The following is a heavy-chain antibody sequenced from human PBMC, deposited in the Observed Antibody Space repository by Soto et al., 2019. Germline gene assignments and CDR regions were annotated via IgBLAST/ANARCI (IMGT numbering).Heavy chain of an antibody. CDR3: ARDQGVDSSGWYNWFDP. V-gene: IGHV1-69*06. CDR2: IIPIFGTA. CDR1: GGTFSSYA. D-gene: IGHD6-19*01. Sequence: SVKVSCKASGGTFSSYAISWVRQAPGQGLEWMGGIIPIFGTANYAQKFQGRVTITADKSTSTAYMELSSLRSEETAVYYCARDQGVDSSGWYNWFDPWGQGTLVTVSS. J-gene: IGHJ5*02.